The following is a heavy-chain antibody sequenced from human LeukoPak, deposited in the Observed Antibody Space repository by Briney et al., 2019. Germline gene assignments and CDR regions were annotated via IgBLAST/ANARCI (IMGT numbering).Heavy chain of an antibody. Sequence: GGSLRLSCAVSGFTFSNGAMGWVRQLRGGGLEWVSTISPGGGTTYYAESMKGRFTISRDNSRNTLFLQMNSLRAEDTAVYYCAKHHYYDGSGRTYYFDYWGQGTLVTVSS. CDR1: GFTFSNGA. V-gene: IGHV3-23*01. CDR2: ISPGGGTT. D-gene: IGHD3-22*01. CDR3: AKHHYYDGSGRTYYFDY. J-gene: IGHJ4*02.